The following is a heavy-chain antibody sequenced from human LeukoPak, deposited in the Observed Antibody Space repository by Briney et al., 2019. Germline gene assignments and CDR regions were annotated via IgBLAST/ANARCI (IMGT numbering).Heavy chain of an antibody. CDR1: GFTFDDDT. Sequence: GGSLRLSCAASGFTFDDDTMHWVRQAPGKGLEWVSLISWDGGSTYYADSVKGRFTISRDNSKNSLYLQMNSLRTEDTALYYCAKGRGSLYYFDYWGQGTLVTVSS. D-gene: IGHD1-26*01. J-gene: IGHJ4*02. V-gene: IGHV3-43*01. CDR2: ISWDGGST. CDR3: AKGRGSLYYFDY.